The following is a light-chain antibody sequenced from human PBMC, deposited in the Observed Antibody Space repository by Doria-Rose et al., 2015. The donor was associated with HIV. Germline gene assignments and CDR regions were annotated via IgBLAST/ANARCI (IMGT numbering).Light chain of an antibody. J-gene: IGKJ1*01. Sequence: TQSPGTLSLSPGERATLSCRASQSFSSTYLAWYQQKPGPAPSLLIYDGSTSATGIPDRFSASGSGTDFTHTINRLEPEDFALYYCHQYGTSWTFGQGTKVEI. CDR1: QSFSSTY. CDR2: DGS. CDR3: HQYGTSWT. V-gene: IGKV3-20*01.